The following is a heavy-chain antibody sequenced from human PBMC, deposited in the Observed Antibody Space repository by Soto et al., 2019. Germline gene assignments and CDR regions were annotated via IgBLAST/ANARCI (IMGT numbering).Heavy chain of an antibody. V-gene: IGHV3-23*01. D-gene: IGHD6-6*01. Sequence: PGGSLRLSCAASGFTFSSYAMSWVRQAPGKGLEWVSAISGSGGSTYYADSVKGRFTISRDNAKNSLYLQMNSLRAEDTAVYYCARVFSSSYDFDYWGQGTLVTVSS. CDR1: GFTFSSYA. J-gene: IGHJ4*02. CDR2: ISGSGGST. CDR3: ARVFSSSYDFDY.